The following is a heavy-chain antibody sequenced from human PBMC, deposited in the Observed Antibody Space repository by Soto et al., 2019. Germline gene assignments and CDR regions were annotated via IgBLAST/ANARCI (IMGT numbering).Heavy chain of an antibody. D-gene: IGHD2-8*01. CDR2: ISGSGGST. CDR1: GFTFSSYA. V-gene: IGHV3-23*01. J-gene: IGHJ4*02. Sequence: GGSLRLSCAASGFTFSSYAMSWVRQAPGKGLEWVSAISGSGGSTYYADSVKGRFTISRDNSKNTLYLQMNSLRAEDTAVYYCAKDQVSFYVDVGGMVFAIDYWGQGTLVTVSS. CDR3: AKDQVSFYVDVGGMVFAIDY.